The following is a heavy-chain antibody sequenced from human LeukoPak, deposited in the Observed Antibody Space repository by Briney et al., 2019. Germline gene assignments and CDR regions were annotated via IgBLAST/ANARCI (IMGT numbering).Heavy chain of an antibody. CDR1: GGSISSSSYY. CDR3: ARQGDYYDSSGTGGWFDP. CDR2: IYYSGST. Sequence: SETLSLTCTVSGGSISSSSYYWSWIRQPPGKGLEWIGSIYYSGSTYYNPSLKSRVTISVDTSKNQFSLKLSSVTAADTAVYYCARQGDYYDSSGTGGWFDPWGQGTLVTVSS. J-gene: IGHJ5*02. V-gene: IGHV4-39*01. D-gene: IGHD3-22*01.